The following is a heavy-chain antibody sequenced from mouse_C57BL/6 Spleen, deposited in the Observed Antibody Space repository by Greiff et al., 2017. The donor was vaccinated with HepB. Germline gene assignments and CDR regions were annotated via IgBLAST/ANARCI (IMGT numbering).Heavy chain of an antibody. Sequence: QVQLKESGAELVRPGTSVKVSCKASGYAFTNYLIEWVKQRPGQGLEWIGVINPGSGGTNYNEKFKGKATLTADKSSSTAYMQLSSLTSEDSAVYFCARRVVVATGYFDYWGQGTTLTVSS. J-gene: IGHJ2*01. V-gene: IGHV1-54*01. D-gene: IGHD1-1*01. CDR3: ARRVVVATGYFDY. CDR2: INPGSGGT. CDR1: GYAFTNYL.